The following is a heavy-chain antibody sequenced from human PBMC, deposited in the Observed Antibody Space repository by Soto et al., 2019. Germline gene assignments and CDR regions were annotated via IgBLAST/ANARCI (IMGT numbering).Heavy chain of an antibody. V-gene: IGHV3-23*01. J-gene: IGHJ4*02. CDR3: AKGRTFFDV. Sequence: TGGSLRLSCAASGFAFNDYAMTWVRQAPGKGLEWVSDISDSNGATHYAESVKGRFTISRDDSKNRLYLQMDRLRAEDAAVYYCAKGRTFFDVWGQGTLVTVSS. CDR2: ISDSNGAT. CDR1: GFAFNDYA.